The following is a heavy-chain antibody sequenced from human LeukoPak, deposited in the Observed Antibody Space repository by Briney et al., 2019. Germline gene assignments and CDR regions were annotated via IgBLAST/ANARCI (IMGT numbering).Heavy chain of an antibody. V-gene: IGHV4-59*01. CDR1: GGSISSYY. CDR2: IHYSGGT. CDR3: ARAVPTYYYGSGSYDYFDY. D-gene: IGHD3-10*01. Sequence: PSETLSLTCTVSGGSISSYYWSWIRQPPGKGLEWIGYIHYSGGTNYNPSLKSRVTISVDTSKNQFSLKLSSVTAADTAVYYCARAVPTYYYGSGSYDYFDYWGQGTLVTVSS. J-gene: IGHJ4*02.